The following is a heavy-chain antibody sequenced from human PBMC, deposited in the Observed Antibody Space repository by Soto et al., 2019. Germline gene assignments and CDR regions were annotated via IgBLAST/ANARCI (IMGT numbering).Heavy chain of an antibody. D-gene: IGHD6-19*01. J-gene: IGHJ5*02. Sequence: SETLSLTCAVYGGSFSGYYWSWIRQPPGKGLEWIGEINHSGSTNYNPSLKSRVTISVDTSKNQFSLKLSSVTAADTAVYYCARVPYSSGWYDWFDPWGQGTLVTVSS. CDR2: INHSGST. CDR3: ARVPYSSGWYDWFDP. V-gene: IGHV4-34*01. CDR1: GGSFSGYY.